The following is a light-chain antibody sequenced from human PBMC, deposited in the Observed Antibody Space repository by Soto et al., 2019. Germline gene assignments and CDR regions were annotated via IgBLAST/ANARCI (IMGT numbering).Light chain of an antibody. Sequence: IHMTDSPATLSASVVYRVAITCRASQSINNWLAWYQLKPGKAPKLLIYDASTLESGVPSRFSGSGSGTEFTLTISRLEPEDFAVYYCQQYGRPFGQGTKVDIK. CDR3: QQYGRP. CDR2: DAS. V-gene: IGKV1-5*01. CDR1: QSINNW. J-gene: IGKJ1*01.